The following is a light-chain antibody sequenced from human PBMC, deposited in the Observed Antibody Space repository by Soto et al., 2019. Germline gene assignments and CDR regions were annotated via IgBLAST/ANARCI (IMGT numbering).Light chain of an antibody. CDR3: SSYAGRNIVL. CDR2: EVN. Sequence: QSALTQPPSASGSPGQSVTIACTGTSSDVGGYKYVSWYQQHPGKAPKLMIYEVNKRPSGVPDRFSGSKSGHTASLTVSGLLAYDEADYFCSSYAGRNIVLFGGGTKVTVL. V-gene: IGLV2-8*01. J-gene: IGLJ2*01. CDR1: SSDVGGYKY.